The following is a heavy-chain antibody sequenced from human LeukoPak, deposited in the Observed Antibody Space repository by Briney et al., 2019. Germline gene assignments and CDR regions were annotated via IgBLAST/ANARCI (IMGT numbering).Heavy chain of an antibody. Sequence: SETLSLTCTVSGGSISSYYWSWIRRPPGKGLEWIGYIYYSGSTNYNPSLKSRVTISVDTSKNQFSLKLSSVTAADTAVYYCARRLRGGSSWYFDYWGQGNLVTVSS. D-gene: IGHD6-13*01. V-gene: IGHV4-59*08. CDR3: ARRLRGGSSWYFDY. CDR1: GGSISSYY. CDR2: IYYSGST. J-gene: IGHJ4*02.